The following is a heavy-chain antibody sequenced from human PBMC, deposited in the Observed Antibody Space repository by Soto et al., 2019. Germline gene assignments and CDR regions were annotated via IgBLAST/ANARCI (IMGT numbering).Heavy chain of an antibody. V-gene: IGHV1-69*13. D-gene: IGHD6-6*01. CDR1: GGTFSSYA. J-gene: IGHJ4*02. CDR2: IIPIFGTA. Sequence: SVKVSCKASGGTFSSYAISWVLQAPGQGLEWMGGIIPIFGTANYAQKFQGRVTITADESTSTAYMELSSLRSEDTAVYYCARISKSSGSSTGTYYFDYWGQGTLVTVSS. CDR3: ARISKSSGSSTGTYYFDY.